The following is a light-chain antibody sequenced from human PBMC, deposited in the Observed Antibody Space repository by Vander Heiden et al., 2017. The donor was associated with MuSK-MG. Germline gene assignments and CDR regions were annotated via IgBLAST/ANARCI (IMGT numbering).Light chain of an antibody. CDR3: QQSDSPPST. Sequence: DIQMTQSPSSLSASVGDRVTITCRSDQDINNYLKWFQQKPGKAPKLLIMSASNLQSGVPSRFSGSGFGTDFTLSISRLQPEDFATYCCQQSDSPPSTFGQGTKLDIK. CDR1: QDINNY. J-gene: IGKJ2*01. CDR2: SAS. V-gene: IGKV1-39*01.